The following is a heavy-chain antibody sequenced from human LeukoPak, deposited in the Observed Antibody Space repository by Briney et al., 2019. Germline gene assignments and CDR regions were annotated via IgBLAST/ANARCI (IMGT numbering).Heavy chain of an antibody. V-gene: IGHV3-30*02. CDR1: GFTFSNCA. J-gene: IGHJ4*02. Sequence: GGSLRLSCAASGFTFSNCAMHWVRQAPGKGLEWVAFIRYDGSTKYYVDSVKGRFTISRDNSKNTVYLQMNSLRTEDTAVYYCARDRCSSTTCSPDYWGQGTLVTVSS. D-gene: IGHD2-2*01. CDR2: IRYDGSTK. CDR3: ARDRCSSTTCSPDY.